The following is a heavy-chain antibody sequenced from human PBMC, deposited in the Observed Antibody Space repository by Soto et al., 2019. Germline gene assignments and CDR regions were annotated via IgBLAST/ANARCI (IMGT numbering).Heavy chain of an antibody. CDR3: AREGYGSDQMQYNYYYGLDV. Sequence: GGSLRLSCAASGFSFSRFGMHWVRQAPGKGLEWVAAIWYDGSNRYYADSVKGRFTISRDNSKKTLYLQMNSVRAEDTAVYYCAREGYGSDQMQYNYYYGLDVWGQGTTVTVSS. V-gene: IGHV3-33*01. D-gene: IGHD3-10*01. J-gene: IGHJ6*02. CDR1: GFSFSRFG. CDR2: IWYDGSNR.